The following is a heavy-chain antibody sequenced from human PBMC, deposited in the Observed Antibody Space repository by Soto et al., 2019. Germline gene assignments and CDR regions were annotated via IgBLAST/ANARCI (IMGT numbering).Heavy chain of an antibody. CDR1: GFTFSSYA. CDR3: AKDPPPYFDWLLVEGIDAFDI. D-gene: IGHD3-9*01. V-gene: IGHV3-23*01. J-gene: IGHJ3*02. CDR2: ISGSGGST. Sequence: PGGSLRLSCAASGFTFSSYAMSWVRQAPGKGLEWVSAISGSGGSTYYADSVKGRFTISRDNSKNTLYLQMNSLRAEDTAVYYCAKDPPPYFDWLLVEGIDAFDIWGQGTMVTVSS.